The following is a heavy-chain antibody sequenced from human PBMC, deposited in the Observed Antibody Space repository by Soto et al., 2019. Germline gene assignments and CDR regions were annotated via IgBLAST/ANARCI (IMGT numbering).Heavy chain of an antibody. CDR1: GFTFSSYW. J-gene: IGHJ6*02. CDR2: INSDGSTT. Sequence: EVQVVESGGGLVQPGGSLRLSCTASGFTFSSYWMHLVRQAPGKGRVLVSRINSDGSTTSYADFVKGRFTISRDTAKNTLYLQMDSLRAEVTAVYYCAREAQGYWTNGARSPYYSYYGMDVWSLGTTVTVSS. CDR3: AREAQGYWTNGARSPYYSYYGMDV. D-gene: IGHD2-8*01. V-gene: IGHV3-74*01.